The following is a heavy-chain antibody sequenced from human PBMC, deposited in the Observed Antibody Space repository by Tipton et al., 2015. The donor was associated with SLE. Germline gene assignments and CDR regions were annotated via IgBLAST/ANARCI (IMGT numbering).Heavy chain of an antibody. CDR2: IWYDGSNK. J-gene: IGHJ4*02. CDR1: GFTFSRNG. Sequence: SLRLSCAASGFTFSRNGMHWVRQAPGKGLEWVAVIWYDGSNKYYADSVKGRFTISRDNSKNTLYLQMNSLRAEDTAMYYCAKAVGPEYSSSDYWGQGTLVTVSS. D-gene: IGHD6-6*01. CDR3: AKAVGPEYSSSDY. V-gene: IGHV3-33*06.